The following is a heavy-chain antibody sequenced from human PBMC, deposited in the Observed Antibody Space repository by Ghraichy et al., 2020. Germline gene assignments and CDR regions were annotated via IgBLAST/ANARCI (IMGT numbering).Heavy chain of an antibody. J-gene: IGHJ4*02. Sequence: ASVKVSCKASGYSFTSYNIHWVRQAAGQGLEWVGWINPNNGDTVYTQDFQGRVTVTRDTSTGTVYLELSSLTSEDTAMYYCARDTSGWSEFDSWGQGTLVTVSS. CDR3: ARDTSGWSEFDS. V-gene: IGHV1-8*01. CDR1: GYSFTSYN. CDR2: INPNNGDT. D-gene: IGHD6-19*01.